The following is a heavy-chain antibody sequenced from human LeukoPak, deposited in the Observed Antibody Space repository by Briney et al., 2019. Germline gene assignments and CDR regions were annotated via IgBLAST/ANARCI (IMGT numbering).Heavy chain of an antibody. CDR2: IIPIFGTA. Sequence: SVKVSCKASGGTFSSYAISWVRQAPGQGLEWMGRIIPIFGTANYAQKFQGRVTITADESTSTAYMELSSLRSEDTAVYYCAREPVSGWYTSDYYFDYWGQGTLVTVSS. CDR1: GGTFSSYA. J-gene: IGHJ4*02. CDR3: AREPVSGWYTSDYYFDY. V-gene: IGHV1-69*13. D-gene: IGHD6-19*01.